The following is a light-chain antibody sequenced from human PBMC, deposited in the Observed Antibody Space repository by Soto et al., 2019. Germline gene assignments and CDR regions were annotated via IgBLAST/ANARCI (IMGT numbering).Light chain of an antibody. V-gene: IGLV2-14*01. CDR3: SSYTSASTPLV. J-gene: IGLJ2*01. CDR2: DVS. Sequence: QSALTQPASVSGSPGQSITISCTGTGSDVGGYNYVSWYQQHPGKAPKVMIYDVSNRPSGVSNRFSGSKSGNTASLTISGLQAEDEDDYYCSSYTSASTPLVFGGGTTLTVL. CDR1: GSDVGGYNY.